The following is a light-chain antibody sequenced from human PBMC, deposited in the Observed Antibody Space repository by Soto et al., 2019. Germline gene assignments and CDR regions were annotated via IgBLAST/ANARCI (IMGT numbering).Light chain of an antibody. J-gene: IGKJ4*01. CDR2: SAS. CDR1: QSLNNN. V-gene: IGKV3-15*01. Sequence: EIVMTQSPATLSVSPGERVTLSCRASQSLNNNLAWYQQKPGQAPRLLNYSASIRATGIPARFSGSGSGTEFTLTISSLQSEAFAVYYCQHHHNWLLTFGGGTKVEIK. CDR3: QHHHNWLLT.